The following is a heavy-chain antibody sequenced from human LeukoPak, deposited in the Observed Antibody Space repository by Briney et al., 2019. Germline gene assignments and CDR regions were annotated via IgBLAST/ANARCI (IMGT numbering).Heavy chain of an antibody. J-gene: IGHJ4*02. CDR2: IKQDGSEK. Sequence: GGSLRLSCAASGFTFSSYWMSWVRQAPGKGLEWVANIKQDGSEKYYVDSVKGRFTISRDNAKNSLYLQMNSLRAEDTAVYYCASGGNDILTGTNFDYWGQGTLVTVSS. D-gene: IGHD3-9*01. CDR3: ASGGNDILTGTNFDY. V-gene: IGHV3-7*01. CDR1: GFTFSSYW.